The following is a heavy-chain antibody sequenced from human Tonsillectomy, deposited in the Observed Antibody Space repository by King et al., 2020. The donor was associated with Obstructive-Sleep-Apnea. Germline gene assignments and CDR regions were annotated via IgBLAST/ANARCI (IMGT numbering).Heavy chain of an antibody. J-gene: IGHJ4*02. CDR2: ISSTTSFI. V-gene: IGHV3-21*01. D-gene: IGHD6-6*01. Sequence: VQLVESGGGLVKPGGSLRLSCAASGIPFGSFTMNWVRQAPGKGLEWVSIISSTTSFIYYADSVKGRFTTSRDNARNSLYLHMNSLRAEDTAVYYCARWTLSASSGDIWVQGTLVTVSS. CDR1: GIPFGSFT. CDR3: ARWTLSASSGDI.